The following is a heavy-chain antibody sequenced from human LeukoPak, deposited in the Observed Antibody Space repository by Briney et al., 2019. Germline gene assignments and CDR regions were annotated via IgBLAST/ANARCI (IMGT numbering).Heavy chain of an antibody. Sequence: NPSETLSLTCTVSGDGINSYYWSWIRQPPGKGLEWLGYIYFSGSTKYNPSLENRITISVDRSKSQFYLTLRSVTAADTAVYFCARDLNHGFNYYYYGLEVWGQGTTVTVSS. CDR1: GDGINSYY. J-gene: IGHJ6*02. CDR2: IYFSGST. V-gene: IGHV4-59*01. CDR3: ARDLNHGFNYYYYGLEV. D-gene: IGHD3-9*01.